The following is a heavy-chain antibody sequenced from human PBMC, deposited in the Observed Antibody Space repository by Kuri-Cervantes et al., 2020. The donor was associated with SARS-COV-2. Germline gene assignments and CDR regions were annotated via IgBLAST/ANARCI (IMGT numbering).Heavy chain of an antibody. CDR3: ARGGDYSYCFDP. D-gene: IGHD4-17*01. V-gene: IGHV4-38-2*01. Sequence: SETLSLTCAVSGYSISSSYYCGWIRQPPGKGLEWIGEINHSGSTNYNPSLKSRVTISVDTSKNQFSLNLSSVTAAVTAVYYCARGGDYSYCFDPWGQGTLVTVSS. CDR2: INHSGST. CDR1: GYSISSSYY. J-gene: IGHJ5*02.